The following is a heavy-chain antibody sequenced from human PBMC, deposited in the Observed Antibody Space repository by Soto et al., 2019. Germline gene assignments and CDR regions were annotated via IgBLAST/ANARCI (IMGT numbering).Heavy chain of an antibody. V-gene: IGHV1-18*01. CDR3: ARDQCITTCGVYSMYFYGIDV. CDR2: INTDNGNT. CDR1: GYTFTNSG. J-gene: IGHJ6*02. Sequence: QVQLVQSGAEVKKPGASMKVSCKASGYTFTNSGIIWVRQAPGQGLEWLGWINTDNGNTNYAQHLQHRGTFTTDTSTSTAFMDLRSLTSDDTAVYHCARDQCITTCGVYSMYFYGIDVWGPGTMVTFSS. D-gene: IGHD3-3*01.